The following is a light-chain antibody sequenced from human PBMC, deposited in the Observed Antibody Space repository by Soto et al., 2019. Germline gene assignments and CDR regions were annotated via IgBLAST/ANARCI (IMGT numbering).Light chain of an antibody. J-gene: IGLJ2*01. CDR2: EVS. Sequence: QSALTQPASVSGSPGQSITISCTGTSSDVGGYHSVSWYQQHPGIAPKLMIYEVSNRPSGASNRFSGSKSGNTASLTISGLQAEDEADYYCSSYTTSSTRVFGGGTKLTVL. V-gene: IGLV2-14*01. CDR1: SSDVGGYHS. CDR3: SSYTTSSTRV.